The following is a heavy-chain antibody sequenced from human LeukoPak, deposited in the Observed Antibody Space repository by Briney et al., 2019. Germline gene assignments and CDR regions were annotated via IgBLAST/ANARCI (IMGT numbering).Heavy chain of an antibody. J-gene: IGHJ4*02. CDR3: ARDRSSGWYVGDIDY. Sequence: GGSLRLSCAASGFTFSRFSMNWVRQAPGKGLEWVSSISSSGTYIYYADSVKGRFTISRDSAKNSLYLQMNSLRAEDTAVYYCARDRSSGWYVGDIDYWGQGTLVTVSS. V-gene: IGHV3-21*01. CDR2: ISSSGTYI. D-gene: IGHD6-19*01. CDR1: GFTFSRFS.